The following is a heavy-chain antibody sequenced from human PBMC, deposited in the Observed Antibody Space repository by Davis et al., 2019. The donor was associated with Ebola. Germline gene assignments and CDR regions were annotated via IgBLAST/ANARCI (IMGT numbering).Heavy chain of an antibody. CDR1: GFTFSDFG. V-gene: IGHV3-33*01. J-gene: IGHJ6*02. CDR2: IWYDGSQR. Sequence: GESLKISCAASGFTFSDFGIHWVRQAPGKGLEWVSDIWYDGSQRDYVDSAKGRFTISRDNSKNTVYLQMNFLKVEDTAVYYCARDHHYYYGMDVWGQGTTVVVSS. CDR3: ARDHHYYYGMDV.